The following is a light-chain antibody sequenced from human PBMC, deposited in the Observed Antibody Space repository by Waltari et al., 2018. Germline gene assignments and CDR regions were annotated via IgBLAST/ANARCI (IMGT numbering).Light chain of an antibody. CDR1: QDTRNY. V-gene: IGKV1-33*01. Sequence: DIQMTQSPSSLSASVGDRVTITCRASQDTRNYLNWYQQKPGKAPKLLISAASNLETGVPSRCSGGGSGTDFTFTSSSLQPEDTATYYCQQYANLPYTFGQGTKLEI. CDR3: QQYANLPYT. J-gene: IGKJ2*01. CDR2: AAS.